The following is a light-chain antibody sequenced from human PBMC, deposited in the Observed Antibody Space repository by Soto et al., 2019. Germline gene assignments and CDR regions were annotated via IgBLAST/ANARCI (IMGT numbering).Light chain of an antibody. J-gene: IGKJ1*01. Sequence: DIQMTQSPSSLSASVGDRVTLTCRASQGISTHLVLYQHKPGTVPKLLIFAASTLHSGVPYRFSGSGSGTDFTLTISSLQPEDVATYYCQNYNGAPWTFGQGTKVEIK. CDR1: QGISTH. CDR2: AAS. V-gene: IGKV1-27*01. CDR3: QNYNGAPWT.